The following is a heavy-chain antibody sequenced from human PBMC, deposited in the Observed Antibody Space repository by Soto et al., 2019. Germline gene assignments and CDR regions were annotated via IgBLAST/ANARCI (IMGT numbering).Heavy chain of an antibody. D-gene: IGHD3-10*01. CDR1: GGSISSDY. J-gene: IGHJ6*02. CDR3: AKDKLLWFGEFNYYYGMDV. V-gene: IGHV4-59*01. Sequence: LSETLSLTCTVSGGSISSDYWSWIRQPPGKGLEWIGYIYYSGSTNYNPSLKSRVTISVDTSKNQFSLKLSSVTAADTAVYYCAKDKLLWFGEFNYYYGMDVWGQGTTVTVSS. CDR2: IYYSGST.